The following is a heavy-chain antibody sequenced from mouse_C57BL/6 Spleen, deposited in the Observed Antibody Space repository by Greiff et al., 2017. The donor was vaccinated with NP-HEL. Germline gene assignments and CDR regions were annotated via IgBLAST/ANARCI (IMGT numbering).Heavy chain of an antibody. Sequence: VQLQQPGAELVKPGASVKLSCKASGYTFTSYWMQWVKQRPGQGLEWIGEIDPSDSYTNYNQKFKGKATLTVDTSSSTAYMQLSSLTSEDSAVYYCARIYYGNYGGDYYAMDYWGQGTSVTVSS. J-gene: IGHJ4*01. CDR2: IDPSDSYT. V-gene: IGHV1-50*01. CDR3: ARIYYGNYGGDYYAMDY. D-gene: IGHD2-1*01. CDR1: GYTFTSYW.